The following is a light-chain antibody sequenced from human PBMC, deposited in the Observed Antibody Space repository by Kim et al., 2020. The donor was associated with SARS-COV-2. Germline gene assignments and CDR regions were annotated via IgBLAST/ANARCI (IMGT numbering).Light chain of an antibody. CDR2: DVS. CDR3: CSYTGTSTMV. CDR1: SSDIGGYNY. J-gene: IGLJ2*01. V-gene: IGLV2-11*01. Sequence: QSALTQPRSVSGSPGQSVTISCTGTSSDIGGYNYVSWYQKYPGNAPKLMIYDVSKRPSGVPDRFSGSKSGNTASLTISGLQAEDEADYYCCSYTGTSTMVFGGGTQLTVL.